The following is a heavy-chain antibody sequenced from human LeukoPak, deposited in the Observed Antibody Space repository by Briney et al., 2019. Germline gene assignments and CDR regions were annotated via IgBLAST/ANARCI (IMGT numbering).Heavy chain of an antibody. Sequence: KPSETLSLTCTVSGGSISSSSYYWNWIRQPPGKGLEWIGYIYYSGSTNYNPSLKSRVTMSVDTSKNQFSLKLSSVTAADTAVYYCARDRRGRDYYYYMDVWGKGTTVTVSS. J-gene: IGHJ6*03. CDR1: GGSISSSSYY. CDR3: ARDRRGRDYYYYMDV. CDR2: IYYSGST. V-gene: IGHV4-61*01.